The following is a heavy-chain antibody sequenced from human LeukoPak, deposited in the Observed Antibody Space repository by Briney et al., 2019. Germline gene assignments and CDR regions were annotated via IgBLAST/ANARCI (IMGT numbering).Heavy chain of an antibody. CDR3: ARDRGYCSGGSCYRNWFDP. Sequence: GASVKVSCKASGYTFTTYGISWVRQAPGQGLEWMGWISAHNGNTNYAQKLQGRVTMTTDTSTSTAYMELRSLRSDDTAVYYCARDRGYCSGGSCYRNWFDPWGQGTLVTVSS. CDR1: GYTFTTYG. J-gene: IGHJ5*02. V-gene: IGHV1-18*01. CDR2: ISAHNGNT. D-gene: IGHD2-15*01.